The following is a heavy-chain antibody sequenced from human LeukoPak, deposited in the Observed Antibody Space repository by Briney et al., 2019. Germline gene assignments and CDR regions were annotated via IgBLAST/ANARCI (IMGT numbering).Heavy chain of an antibody. Sequence: VSAISGSGGSTYYADSVKGRFTISRDNSKNTLYLQMNSLRAEDTAVYCCAKDRRFIQLCPWGQGTLVTVSS. CDR2: ISGSGGST. CDR3: AKDRRFIQLCP. J-gene: IGHJ5*02. V-gene: IGHV3-23*01. D-gene: IGHD5-18*01.